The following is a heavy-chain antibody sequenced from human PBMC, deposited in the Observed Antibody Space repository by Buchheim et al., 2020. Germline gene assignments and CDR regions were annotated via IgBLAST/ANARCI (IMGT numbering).Heavy chain of an antibody. J-gene: IGHJ5*02. Sequence: EVQLLESGGDLVQPGGSLRISCAASGFTFTNYAMSWVRQAPGKGLEWVSAITSGGITYSANSVKGRFTISRANSINTLYLQMNSLRSEETAIYYCAIDSTGFYGWFGSWGPGTL. CDR2: ITSGGIT. V-gene: IGHV3-23*01. D-gene: IGHD3-22*01. CDR3: AIDSTGFYGWFGS. CDR1: GFTFTNYA.